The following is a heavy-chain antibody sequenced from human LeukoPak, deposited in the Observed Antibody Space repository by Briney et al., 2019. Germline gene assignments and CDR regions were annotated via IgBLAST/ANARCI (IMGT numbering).Heavy chain of an antibody. D-gene: IGHD6-13*01. J-gene: IGHJ4*02. CDR2: INPNSGGT. Sequence: ASVKVSCKASGYTFTGYYMHWVRQAPGQGLEWMGWINPNSGGTNYAQKFQGRVTMTRDTSISTAYMELSRLRSDDTAVYYCATIAAAVSVDQFDYWGQGTLVTVSS. CDR1: GYTFTGYY. V-gene: IGHV1-2*02. CDR3: ATIAAAVSVDQFDY.